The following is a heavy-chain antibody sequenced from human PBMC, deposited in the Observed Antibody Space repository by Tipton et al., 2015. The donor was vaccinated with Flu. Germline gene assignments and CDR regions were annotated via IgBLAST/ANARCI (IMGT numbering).Heavy chain of an antibody. D-gene: IGHD1-26*01. Sequence: VQLVQSGAEVKKPGESLKISCKGSGYSFTSYWIGWVSQMPGKGLEWMGIIYHGDSDTRYSPPFQGQVTISDAKSISTAYLQWSSLKAPDPAVYYGARHHSGSNGGWCFDLWGRGTLVTVSS. CDR1: GYSFTSYW. CDR2: IYHGDSDT. CDR3: ARHHSGSNGGWCFDL. V-gene: IGHV5-51*01. J-gene: IGHJ2*01.